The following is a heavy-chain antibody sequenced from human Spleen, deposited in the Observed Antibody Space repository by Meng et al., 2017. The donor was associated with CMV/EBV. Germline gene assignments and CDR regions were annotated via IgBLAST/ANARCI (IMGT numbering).Heavy chain of an antibody. V-gene: IGHV1-46*01. CDR2: INPSGGST. CDR1: GYTFTSYY. D-gene: IGHD2-2*02. Sequence: ASVKVSCKASGYTFTSYYMHWVRQAPGQGLEWMGIINPSGGSTSYAQKFQGRVTMTRDTSTSTVYMELSSLRSEDTAVYYCASLTLSDPEVPAAIRDYGMDVWGQGTTVTVS. J-gene: IGHJ6*02. CDR3: ASLTLSDPEVPAAIRDYGMDV.